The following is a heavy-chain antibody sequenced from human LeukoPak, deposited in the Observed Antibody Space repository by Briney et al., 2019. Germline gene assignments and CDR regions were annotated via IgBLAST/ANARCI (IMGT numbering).Heavy chain of an antibody. Sequence: ASVKVSCKVSGYTLTELSMHWVRQAPGKGLEWMGGFDPEDGETIYAQKFQDRVTMTEDTSTDTAYMELSSLRSEDTAVYYCARVGSGYDYGESWFDPWGQGTLVTVSS. CDR1: GYTLTELS. CDR3: ARVGSGYDYGESWFDP. D-gene: IGHD5-12*01. J-gene: IGHJ5*02. CDR2: FDPEDGET. V-gene: IGHV1-24*01.